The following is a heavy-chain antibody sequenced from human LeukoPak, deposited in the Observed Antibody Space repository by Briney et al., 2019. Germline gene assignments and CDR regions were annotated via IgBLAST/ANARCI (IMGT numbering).Heavy chain of an antibody. CDR3: ARSYYDSPDALDI. Sequence: GRSLRLSCVASKFTFSNYAMHWVRQAPGKGLEWVAIILYDGNNKFYADSVKGRFTISRDNSKNTLYLQMNSLRSDDTAVYYCARSYYDSPDALDIWGQGTMVTVSS. D-gene: IGHD3-22*01. V-gene: IGHV3-30*03. J-gene: IGHJ3*02. CDR2: ILYDGNNK. CDR1: KFTFSNYA.